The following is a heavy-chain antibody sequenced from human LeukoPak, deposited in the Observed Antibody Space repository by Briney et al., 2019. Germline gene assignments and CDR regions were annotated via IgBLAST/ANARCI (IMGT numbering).Heavy chain of an antibody. J-gene: IGHJ6*03. CDR1: GGSISSYY. V-gene: IGHV4-59*01. CDR2: IFYSGST. D-gene: IGHD3-16*01. CDR3: ARETSQKGAHYMDV. Sequence: SETLSLTCNVSGGSISSYYWNWIRQPPGKGLEWIGYIFYSGSTNYNPSLKSRVTISVDTSKNQFSLKLSSVTAADTAVYYCARETSQKGAHYMDVWGKGTTVTISS.